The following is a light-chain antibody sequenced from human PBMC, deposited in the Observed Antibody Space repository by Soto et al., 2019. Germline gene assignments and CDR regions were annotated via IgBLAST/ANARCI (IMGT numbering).Light chain of an antibody. CDR2: AAS. V-gene: IGKV1-27*01. CDR1: QGIIDY. CDR3: QKYNSAPRT. Sequence: XXVGDRVTITCRASQGIIDYLAWYQQKPGKAPKLLIYAASTLQSGVPSRFSGSGAGTDFTLTISSLQPEDVATYYCQKYNSAPRTFGQGTKVEIK. J-gene: IGKJ1*01.